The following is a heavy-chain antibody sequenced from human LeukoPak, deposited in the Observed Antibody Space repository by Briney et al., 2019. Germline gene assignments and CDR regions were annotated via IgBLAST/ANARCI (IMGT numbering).Heavy chain of an antibody. CDR2: IYSGGST. Sequence: GGSLRLSCAASGFTVSSNYMSWVRQARGKGLEWVSVIYSGGSTYYADSVKGRFTISRDNSKNTLYLQMNSLRAEDTAVYYCARFGTAARAFDYWGQGTLVTVSS. CDR1: GFTVSSNY. D-gene: IGHD6-6*01. J-gene: IGHJ4*02. V-gene: IGHV3-53*01. CDR3: ARFGTAARAFDY.